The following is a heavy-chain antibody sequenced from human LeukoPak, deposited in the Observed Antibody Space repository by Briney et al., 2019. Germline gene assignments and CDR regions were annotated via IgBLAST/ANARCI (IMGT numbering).Heavy chain of an antibody. CDR2: IYTSENA. CDR3: ARVRVECSGGSCYFDY. J-gene: IGHJ4*02. D-gene: IGHD2-15*01. Sequence: KASETLSLTCTVYGGSISSGTYCWRWIRQPAGKGLEWIGRIYTSENANYNPSLKSRVTISLDTSNNQFSLKLSSVTAADTAVYYCARVRVECSGGSCYFDYWGQGTLVTVSS. CDR1: GGSISSGTYC. V-gene: IGHV4-61*02.